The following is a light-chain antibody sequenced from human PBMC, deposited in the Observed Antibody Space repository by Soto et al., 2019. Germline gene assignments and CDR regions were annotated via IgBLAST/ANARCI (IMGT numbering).Light chain of an antibody. CDR1: PSVSGSN. CDR3: QQYNNWRT. V-gene: IGKV3D-15*01. Sequence: ELVLTQSPGTLSLSPGEGANISGRASPSVSGSNLAWSKQKPGQAPRLVIYGASSRATGIPDRFSGSGSGTESTLTIRSLKSEDFAVYYCQQYNNWRTFGQGTKLDIK. J-gene: IGKJ1*01. CDR2: GAS.